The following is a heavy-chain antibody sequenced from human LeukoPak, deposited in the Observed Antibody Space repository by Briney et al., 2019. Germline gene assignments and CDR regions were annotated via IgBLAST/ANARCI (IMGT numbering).Heavy chain of an antibody. Sequence: GASVKVSCKASGYTFTSYDINWVRQATGQGLEWMGWMNPNSGNTGYAQKFQGRVTMTRNTSISTAYMELSSLRSEDTAVCYCAREVLLWFGESRQGAFDIWGQGTMVTVSS. CDR2: MNPNSGNT. D-gene: IGHD3-10*01. CDR1: GYTFTSYD. J-gene: IGHJ3*02. V-gene: IGHV1-8*01. CDR3: AREVLLWFGESRQGAFDI.